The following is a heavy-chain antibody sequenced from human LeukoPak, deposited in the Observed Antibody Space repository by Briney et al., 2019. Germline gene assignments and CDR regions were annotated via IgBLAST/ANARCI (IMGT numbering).Heavy chain of an antibody. CDR3: ARYTTAGYSSGWYGPSFDY. Sequence: GGSLRLSCAASGFIFSSYWMNWVRQAPGKGLEWVSSITSSSSYIYYTDSVKGRFTISRDNAKNSLYLQMNSLRAEDTAVYYSARYTTAGYSSGWYGPSFDYWGQGTLVTVSS. J-gene: IGHJ4*02. CDR1: GFIFSSYW. D-gene: IGHD6-19*01. V-gene: IGHV3-21*01. CDR2: ITSSSSYI.